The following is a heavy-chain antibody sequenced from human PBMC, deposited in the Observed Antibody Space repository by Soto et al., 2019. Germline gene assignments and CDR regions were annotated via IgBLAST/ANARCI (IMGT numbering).Heavy chain of an antibody. CDR2: ISGGGSTA. D-gene: IGHD5-12*01. CDR3: TKSGGFAVFDN. CDR1: GFIFSNYD. Sequence: PGGSLRLSCAASGFIFSNYDMRWVRQAPGEGPEWVSTISGGGSTAYFADSVKGRFTISRDNSKNTLHLQMDSLRVDDSAIYYCTKSGGFAVFDNWGQGILVTVSS. V-gene: IGHV3-23*01. J-gene: IGHJ4*02.